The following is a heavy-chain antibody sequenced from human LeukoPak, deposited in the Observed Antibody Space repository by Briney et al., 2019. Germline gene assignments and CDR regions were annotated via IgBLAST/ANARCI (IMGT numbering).Heavy chain of an antibody. V-gene: IGHV1-46*01. CDR1: VYTFTSYY. Sequence: ASVKVSCKASVYTFTSYYMHWVRQAPGQGLEWMGIINPSGCSTSYAQKFQGRVTMTRDTSTSTVYMELSSLRSEDTAVYYCARDREMATIRSRGYYYYYMDVWGKGTTVTVSS. J-gene: IGHJ6*03. CDR2: INPSGCST. D-gene: IGHD5-24*01. CDR3: ARDREMATIRSRGYYYYYMDV.